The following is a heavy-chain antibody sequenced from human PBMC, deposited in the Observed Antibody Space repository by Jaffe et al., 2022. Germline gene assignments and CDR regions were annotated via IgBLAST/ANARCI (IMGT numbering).Heavy chain of an antibody. J-gene: IGHJ4*02. Sequence: EVQLLESGGGLVQPGGSLRLSCAASGFTFSSYAMSWVRQAPGKGLEWVSAISASGGSTYYADSVKGRFTISRDSSKNTLYLQMNSLRAEDTAVYYCAKKGCSGGICHLYYFDYWGQGTLVTVSS. CDR3: AKKGCSGGICHLYYFDY. V-gene: IGHV3-23*01. CDR1: GFTFSSYA. D-gene: IGHD2-15*01. CDR2: ISASGGST.